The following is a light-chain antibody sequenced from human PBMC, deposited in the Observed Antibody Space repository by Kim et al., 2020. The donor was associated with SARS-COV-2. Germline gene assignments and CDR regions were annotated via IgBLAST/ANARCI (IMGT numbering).Light chain of an antibody. CDR3: QVWDSSTEQVL. Sequence: SYELTQPPSVSGATGETARITCDGNNIGTKSVYWYQQKAGQTPILLIYYDRERPSGIPERFSGSNPGSTDTLTVSRVEAGDGADYHCQVWDSSTEQVLFG. CDR1: NIGTKS. V-gene: IGLV3-21*04. CDR2: YDR. J-gene: IGLJ3*02.